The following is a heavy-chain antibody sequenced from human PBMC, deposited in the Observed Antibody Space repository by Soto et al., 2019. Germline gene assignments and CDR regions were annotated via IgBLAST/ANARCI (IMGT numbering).Heavy chain of an antibody. CDR1: GGPINKGGFS. V-gene: IGHV4-30-2*01. Sequence: TPSPPRPGLGGPINKGGFSWSWIRQPPGKGLEWIGYIYHSGSTYYNPSLKSRVTISVDRSKNQISLKLSSVTVADTAVYYCARVPGPWGQGTLVTVSS. CDR3: ARVPGP. CDR2: IYHSGST. J-gene: IGHJ5*02.